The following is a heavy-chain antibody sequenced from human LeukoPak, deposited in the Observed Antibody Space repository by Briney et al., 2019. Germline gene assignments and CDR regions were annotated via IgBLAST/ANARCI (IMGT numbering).Heavy chain of an antibody. CDR3: AKHCSGYCNTASEKRFDP. CDR2: IGSNSVPT. V-gene: IGHV3-23*01. J-gene: IGHJ5*02. Sequence: GGSLRLSCAASGFTFSSYSMNWVRQAPGKGLEWVSGIGSNSVPTVYADSVKGRFTISRDNSKSMLYLQMASLRVEDTAVYYCAKHCSGYCNTASEKRFDPWGQGTLVTVSS. CDR1: GFTFSSYS. D-gene: IGHD2-2*03.